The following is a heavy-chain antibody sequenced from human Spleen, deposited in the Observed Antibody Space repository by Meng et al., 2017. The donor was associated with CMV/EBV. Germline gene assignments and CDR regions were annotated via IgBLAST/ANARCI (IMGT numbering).Heavy chain of an antibody. CDR2: IKQDGSEK. Sequence: GESLKISCAASGFTFSSYAMSWVRQAPGKGLEWVANIKQDGSEKYYVDSVKGRFTISRDNAKKSLYLQMNSLRAEDTAVYYCARAISGWGQGTLVTVSS. CDR3: ARAISG. CDR1: GFTFSSYA. D-gene: IGHD3-3*02. V-gene: IGHV3-7*01. J-gene: IGHJ4*02.